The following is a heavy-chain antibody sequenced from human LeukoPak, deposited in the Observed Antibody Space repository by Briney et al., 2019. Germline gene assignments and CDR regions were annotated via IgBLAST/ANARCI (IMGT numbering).Heavy chain of an antibody. D-gene: IGHD1-26*01. J-gene: IGHJ6*03. Sequence: PSETLSLTCTVSGGSISSYYWSWIRQPPGKGLEWIGYIYYSGSTNYNPSLKSRVTISVDTSKNQFSLKQSSVTAADTAVYYCASGKGALYYYYYMDVWGKGTTVTVSS. CDR3: ASGKGALYYYYYMDV. CDR1: GGSISSYY. V-gene: IGHV4-59*01. CDR2: IYYSGST.